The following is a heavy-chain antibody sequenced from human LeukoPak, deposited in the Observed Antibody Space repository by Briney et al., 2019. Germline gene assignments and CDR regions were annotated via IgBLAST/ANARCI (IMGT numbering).Heavy chain of an antibody. CDR1: GFTFSSND. D-gene: IGHD2-21*01. V-gene: IGHV3-23*01. Sequence: GGSLRLSCAASGFTFSSNDMNWVRQAPGKGLQWVSRISGSGRNTYYADSVKGRFTISRDNSKNTLYLQMNSLRAEDTAVYYCAKASCGGECYYAMDVWGQGTTVTVSS. CDR3: AKASCGGECYYAMDV. CDR2: ISGSGRNT. J-gene: IGHJ6*02.